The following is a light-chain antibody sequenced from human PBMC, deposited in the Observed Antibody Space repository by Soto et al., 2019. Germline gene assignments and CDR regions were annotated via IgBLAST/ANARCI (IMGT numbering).Light chain of an antibody. J-gene: IGLJ1*01. CDR2: KDS. V-gene: IGLV3-25*03. CDR3: QSADSSGTYGV. CDR1: SLPKQY. Sequence: SYELTQPPSVSVSPGQTARITCSGDSLPKQYAYWYQQKPGQAPVLMIYKDSERPSGIPERFSGSSSGTTVTLTISGVQAEDEADYYCQSADSSGTYGVFGTGTKVTVL.